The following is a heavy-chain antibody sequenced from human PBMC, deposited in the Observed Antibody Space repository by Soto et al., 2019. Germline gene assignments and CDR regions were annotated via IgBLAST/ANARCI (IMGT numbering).Heavy chain of an antibody. Sequence: GASVKVSCKASGYTFTGYYMHWVRQAPGQGLEWMGWINPNSGGTNYAQKFQGRVTMTRDTSISTAYMELSRLRSDDTAVYYCARSMVRGVIIRDYWGQGTLVTVSS. J-gene: IGHJ4*02. CDR1: GYTFTGYY. V-gene: IGHV1-2*02. D-gene: IGHD3-10*01. CDR3: ARSMVRGVIIRDY. CDR2: INPNSGGT.